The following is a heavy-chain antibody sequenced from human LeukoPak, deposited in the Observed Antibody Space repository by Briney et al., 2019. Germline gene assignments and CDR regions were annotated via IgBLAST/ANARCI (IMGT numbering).Heavy chain of an antibody. V-gene: IGHV4-39*01. CDR3: ARHNDAFDI. Sequence: SENLSRNCTVSGGSISSSSYYWGWIRQPPGKGLEWIVSIYYSGSTYYNPSLKSRVTISVDTSKNQFSLKLSSVTAADTAVYYCARHNDAFDIWGQGTMVTVSS. J-gene: IGHJ3*02. CDR2: IYYSGST. CDR1: GGSISSSSYY.